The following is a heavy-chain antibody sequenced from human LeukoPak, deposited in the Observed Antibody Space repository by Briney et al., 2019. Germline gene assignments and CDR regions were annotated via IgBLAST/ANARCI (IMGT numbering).Heavy chain of an antibody. CDR1: GGSISSSSYY. D-gene: IGHD3-10*01. J-gene: IGHJ6*03. CDR2: IYYSGST. V-gene: IGHV4-39*01. CDR3: AVVDATMVRGVSYYYMDV. Sequence: PSETLSLTCTVSGGSISSSSYYWGWIRQPPGKGLEWIGSIYYSGSTYYNPSLKSRVTISVDTSKNQFSLKLSSVTAADTAVYYCAVVDATMVRGVSYYYMDVWGKGTTVTISS.